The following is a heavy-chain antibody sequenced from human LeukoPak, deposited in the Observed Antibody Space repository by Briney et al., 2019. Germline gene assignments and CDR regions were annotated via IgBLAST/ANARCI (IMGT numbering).Heavy chain of an antibody. CDR3: TTVLVYATYYYYMDV. CDR2: IKSKTDGGTA. V-gene: IGHV3-15*01. J-gene: IGHJ6*03. D-gene: IGHD2-8*01. CDR1: GSTFSNAW. Sequence: PGGSLRLSCAASGSTFSNAWMSWVRQAPGKGLEWVGRIKSKTDGGTADYAAPVKGRFTISRDDSKNTLYLQMNSLKTEDTAVYYCTTVLVYATYYYYMDVWGKGTTVTVSS.